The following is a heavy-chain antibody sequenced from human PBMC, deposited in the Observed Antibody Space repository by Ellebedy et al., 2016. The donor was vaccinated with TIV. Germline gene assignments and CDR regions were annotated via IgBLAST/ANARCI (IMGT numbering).Heavy chain of an antibody. CDR2: ISAYNGHT. D-gene: IGHD4-17*01. Sequence: ASVKVSCKASGYTFTSYGLSWVRQAPGQGLEWMGWISAYNGHTNYAQELQGRVTMTTDTSTSTAYMELRSLRSDDTAVYYCARSLRYGDYVIDYWGQGTLVTVSS. V-gene: IGHV1-18*04. J-gene: IGHJ4*02. CDR1: GYTFTSYG. CDR3: ARSLRYGDYVIDY.